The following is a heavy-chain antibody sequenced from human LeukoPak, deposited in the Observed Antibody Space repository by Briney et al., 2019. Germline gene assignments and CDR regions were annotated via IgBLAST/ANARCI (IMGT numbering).Heavy chain of an antibody. CDR2: IIPILGIA. V-gene: IGHV1-69*04. J-gene: IGHJ3*02. CDR3: ARDRGHSSGWYFSAFDI. Sequence: SVKVSCKASGYTFTSYYMHWVRQAPGQGLEWMGRIIPILGIANYAQKLQGRVTITADKSTSTAYMELSSLRSEDTAVYYCARDRGHSSGWYFSAFDIWAKGQWSPSLQ. D-gene: IGHD6-19*01. CDR1: GYTFTSYY.